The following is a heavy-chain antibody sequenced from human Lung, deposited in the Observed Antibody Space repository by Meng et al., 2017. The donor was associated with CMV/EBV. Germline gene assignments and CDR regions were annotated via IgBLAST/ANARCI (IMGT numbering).Heavy chain of an antibody. CDR1: FSDYY. Sequence: FSDYYIHWVRQDPGHGLEWMGRISPNSGGTNYAQGFQGRVTMKSDTSIRTAYMELRNLKSDDTAVYFCARVGDYYDRSGYYYERSLAYWGQGTLVTVSS. CDR2: ISPNSGGT. D-gene: IGHD3-22*01. CDR3: ARVGDYYDRSGYYYERSLAY. J-gene: IGHJ4*02. V-gene: IGHV1-2*06.